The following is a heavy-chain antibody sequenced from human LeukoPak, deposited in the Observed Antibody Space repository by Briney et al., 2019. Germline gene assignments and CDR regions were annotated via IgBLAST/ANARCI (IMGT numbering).Heavy chain of an antibody. J-gene: IGHJ4*02. Sequence: PSETLSLTCTVSGGSISSYYWSGIRQPAGKGLEWIGRIYTSGSTNYNPSLKSRVTMSVDTSKNQFSLKLSSVTAADTAVYYCAREARWEPLRNSAYFDYWGQGTLVTVSS. V-gene: IGHV4-4*07. CDR1: GGSISSYY. CDR2: IYTSGST. D-gene: IGHD1-26*01. CDR3: AREARWEPLRNSAYFDY.